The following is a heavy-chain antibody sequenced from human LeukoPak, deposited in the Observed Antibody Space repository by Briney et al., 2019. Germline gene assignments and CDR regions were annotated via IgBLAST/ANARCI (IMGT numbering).Heavy chain of an antibody. CDR3: ARDWLGMDV. CDR1: GDSISSNSFY. CDR2: IYYSGST. D-gene: IGHD3-10*01. V-gene: IGHV4-61*01. Sequence: KTSQTLSLTCTVSGDSISSNSFYWSWIRQPPGKGLEWIGYIYYSGSTNYNPSLKSRVTISVDTSKNQFSLKLSSVTAADTAVYYCARDWLGMDVWGQGTTVTVSS. J-gene: IGHJ6*02.